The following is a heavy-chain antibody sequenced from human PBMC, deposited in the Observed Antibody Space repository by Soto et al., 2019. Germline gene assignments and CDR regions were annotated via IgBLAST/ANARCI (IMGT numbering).Heavy chain of an antibody. Sequence: ASVRVSCKASGYTFTYYDVHWVRQAPGQGLEWMGIINPNGGDTTYAQKFQGRVTMTRDTSTSTVYMELSSLRSEDTAVYYCAIVLYSSPLLFCIDFLGPGTLDNVSS. CDR2: INPNGGDT. V-gene: IGHV1-46*01. J-gene: IGHJ4*02. D-gene: IGHD4-4*01. CDR1: GYTFTYYD. CDR3: AIVLYSSPLLFCIDF.